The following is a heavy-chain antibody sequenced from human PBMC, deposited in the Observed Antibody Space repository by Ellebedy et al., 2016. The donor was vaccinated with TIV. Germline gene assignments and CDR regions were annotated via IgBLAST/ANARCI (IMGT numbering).Heavy chain of an antibody. J-gene: IGHJ4*02. CDR1: GYTFTSYY. D-gene: IGHD3-22*01. CDR3: ARGSAERYYYDSSGYAY. V-gene: IGHV1-2*02. CDR2: INPNSGGT. Sequence: ASVKVSCKASGYTFTSYYMHWVRQAPGQGLEWMGWINPNSGGTNYAQKFQGRVTMTRDTSISTAYMELSSLRSEDTAVYYCARGSAERYYYDSSGYAYWGQGTLVTVSS.